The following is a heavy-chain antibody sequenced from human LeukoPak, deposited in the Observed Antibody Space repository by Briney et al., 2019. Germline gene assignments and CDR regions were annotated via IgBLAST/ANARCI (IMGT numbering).Heavy chain of an antibody. D-gene: IGHD3-10*01. J-gene: IGHJ4*02. V-gene: IGHV4-59*01. CDR3: ARATGGVGSGSYYYDY. CDR2: IYYSGST. CDR1: GGSISSYY. Sequence: SETLSLTCTVSGGSISSYYWSWIRQPPGKGLEWIGYIYYSGSTNYNPSLKSRVTISVDTSKNQFSLKLSSVTAADTAVYYCARATGGVGSGSYYYDYWGQGTLVTVSS.